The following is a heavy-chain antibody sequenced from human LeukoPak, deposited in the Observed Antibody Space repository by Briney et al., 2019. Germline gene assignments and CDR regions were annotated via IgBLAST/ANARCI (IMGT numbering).Heavy chain of an antibody. D-gene: IGHD6-13*01. Sequence: ASVKVSCKASGGTFSSYAISWVRQAPGQGLEWMGGIIPIFGTANYAQKFQSRVTITADESTSTAYMELSSLRSEDTAVYYCAREGQQLVQGSNWFDPWGQGTLVTVSS. CDR2: IIPIFGTA. V-gene: IGHV1-69*13. CDR3: AREGQQLVQGSNWFDP. J-gene: IGHJ5*02. CDR1: GGTFSSYA.